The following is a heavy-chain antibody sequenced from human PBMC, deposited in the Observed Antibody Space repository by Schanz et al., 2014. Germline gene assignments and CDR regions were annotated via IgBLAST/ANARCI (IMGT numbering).Heavy chain of an antibody. CDR1: GYTFSSSY. Sequence: QVQLVQSGAEVKKPGASVIISCKTSGYTFSSSYIHWVRQAPGQGLEWMGIINPRGGGTTYPQKYQGRVTMTSDSSTSTVYMHLSRLRSEDTADYYCAGGVFCTGASGGMDVWGQGTTVTVSS. V-gene: IGHV1-46*01. D-gene: IGHD2-8*02. J-gene: IGHJ6*02. CDR2: INPRGGGT. CDR3: AGGVFCTGASGGMDV.